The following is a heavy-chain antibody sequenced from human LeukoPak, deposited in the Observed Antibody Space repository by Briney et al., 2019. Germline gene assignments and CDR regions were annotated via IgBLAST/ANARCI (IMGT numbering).Heavy chain of an antibody. J-gene: IGHJ4*02. V-gene: IGHV3-7*01. CDR3: ARGTNWSPLDFDH. D-gene: IGHD1-20*01. CDR1: GFTFSTYW. CDR2: IRPDGSGE. Sequence: GGSLRLSCAASGFTFSTYWMSWVRQAPGKGLEWVAMIRPDGSGEYYVDSVKGRFTISRDNVNYSLYLQMNSLRAEDTAVYYCARGTNWSPLDFDHWGQGTLVTVSS.